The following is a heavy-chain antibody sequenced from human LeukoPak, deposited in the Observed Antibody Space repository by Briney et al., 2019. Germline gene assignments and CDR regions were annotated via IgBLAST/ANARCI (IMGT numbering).Heavy chain of an antibody. Sequence: GESLKISCKGSAYSFTTYWIGWARQRPGKGLEWMGIIFPGDSDTIYSPSFQGQVTISADKSINTAYLKWSSLKASDTAIYFCATSESQTKFDYWGQGTLVTVSS. CDR3: ATSESQTKFDY. D-gene: IGHD1/OR15-1a*01. J-gene: IGHJ4*02. V-gene: IGHV5-51*01. CDR1: AYSFTTYW. CDR2: IFPGDSDT.